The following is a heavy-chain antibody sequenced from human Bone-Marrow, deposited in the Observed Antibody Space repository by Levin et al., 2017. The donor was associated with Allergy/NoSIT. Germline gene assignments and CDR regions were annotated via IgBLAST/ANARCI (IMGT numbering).Heavy chain of an antibody. CDR2: ITSSSSYI. V-gene: IGHV3-21*01. J-gene: IGHJ5*02. D-gene: IGHD6-13*01. Sequence: GGSLRLSCAASGFTFSTYSMNWVRQAPGKGLEWVSSITSSSSYIYYADSVKGRFTISRDNAKNSLYLQMNSLRAEDTAVYYCARSITGIAATGRIGWFDPWGQGTLVIVSS. CDR3: ARSITGIAATGRIGWFDP. CDR1: GFTFSTYS.